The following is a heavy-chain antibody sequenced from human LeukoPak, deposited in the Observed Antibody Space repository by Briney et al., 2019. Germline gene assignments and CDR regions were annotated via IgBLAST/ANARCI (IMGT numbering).Heavy chain of an antibody. Sequence: AGGSLRLSCEASGFSFRNYFVSWIRQAPGKGLEYVSYITNSGRSTNYADAVTGRFTISRDNAKKSVYLEMTDLRAEDTAVYYCAREASGNYHFFDSWGQGTLVTVSS. D-gene: IGHD1-26*01. CDR2: ITNSGRST. J-gene: IGHJ4*02. CDR3: AREASGNYHFFDS. CDR1: GFSFRNYF. V-gene: IGHV3-11*04.